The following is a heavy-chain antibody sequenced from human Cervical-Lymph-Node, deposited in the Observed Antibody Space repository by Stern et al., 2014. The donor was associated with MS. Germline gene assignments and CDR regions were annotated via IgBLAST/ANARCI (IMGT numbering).Heavy chain of an antibody. V-gene: IGHV2-5*02. CDR3: AHSLGAFGMDV. CDR2: LYWDDDK. J-gene: IGHJ6*02. Sequence: ESGPTLVKPTQTLTLTCTFSGFSLSSVGVGVGWVRQPPGKALEWLGLLYWDDDKLYRPSLKSRRNITKYTSKNQVLLSITNLDPVDTGTYYCAHSLGAFGMDVWGQGTTVTVSS. CDR1: GFSLSSVGVG.